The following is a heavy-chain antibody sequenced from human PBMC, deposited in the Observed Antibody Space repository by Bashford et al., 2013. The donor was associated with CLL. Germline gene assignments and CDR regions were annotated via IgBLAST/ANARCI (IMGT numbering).Heavy chain of an antibody. CDR1: GGSFSGYY. J-gene: IGHJ6*02. CDR2: INHSGST. CDR3: ARGPMIVVVINPGEPYYYYYYGMDV. Sequence: SETLSLTCAVYGGSFSGYYWSWIHQPPGKGLEWIGEINHSGSTNYNPSLKSRVTISVDTSKNQFSLKLSSVTAADTAVYYCARGPMIVVVINPGEPYYYYYYGMDVWGQGTTVTVSS. V-gene: IGHV4-34*01. D-gene: IGHD3-22*01.